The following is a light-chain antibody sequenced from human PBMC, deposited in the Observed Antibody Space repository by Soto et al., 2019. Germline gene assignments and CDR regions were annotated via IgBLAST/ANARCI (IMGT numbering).Light chain of an antibody. V-gene: IGKV3-20*01. Sequence: IVFTQSPVTLSLSPGERTTLSCRASQSISRYLAWYQQKPGQGPRLLIYGASSRATGTPDRFSGSGSVTDFTLTINILEPEDFALYYCQQYGSPPPTFGQGTKVDIK. CDR2: GAS. CDR1: QSISRY. J-gene: IGKJ1*01. CDR3: QQYGSPPPT.